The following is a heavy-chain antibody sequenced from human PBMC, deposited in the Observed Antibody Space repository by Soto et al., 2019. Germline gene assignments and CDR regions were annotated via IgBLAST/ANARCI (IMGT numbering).Heavy chain of an antibody. D-gene: IGHD3-10*01. V-gene: IGHV4-59*08. CDR3: ASMGYHYGSGSYPLDY. J-gene: IGHJ4*02. CDR2: IYNSGST. CDR1: GGSISSYY. Sequence: QVQLQESGPGLVKPSETLSLTCTVSGGSISSYYWTWIRQPPGKGLEWIGFIYNSGSTHYNPSLRSRVTISVDPSKNQFSLKLRSVPAADTAVYYCASMGYHYGSGSYPLDYWGQGTLVTVSS.